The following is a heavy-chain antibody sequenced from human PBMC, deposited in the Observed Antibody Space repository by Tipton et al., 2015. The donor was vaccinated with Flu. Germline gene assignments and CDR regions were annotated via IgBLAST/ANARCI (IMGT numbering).Heavy chain of an antibody. CDR2: INHSGST. D-gene: IGHD2-21*01. J-gene: IGHJ4*02. Sequence: TLSLTCAVYGGSLSGYYWSWIRQTPGKGLEWIGEINHSGSTNYNPSLKSRVTISVDDSKNQFSLRLQSVTAADTAIYYCARVPYQPLFFDYWGQGILVTVSS. V-gene: IGHV4-34*01. CDR3: ARVPYQPLFFDY. CDR1: GGSLSGYY.